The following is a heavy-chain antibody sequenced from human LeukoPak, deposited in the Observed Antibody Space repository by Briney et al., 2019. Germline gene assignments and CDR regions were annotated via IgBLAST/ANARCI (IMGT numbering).Heavy chain of an antibody. CDR3: ARDDILTGYHEAFFDY. CDR2: INPSGGST. J-gene: IGHJ4*02. Sequence: APVKVSCKASGYTFTSYYMHWVRQAPGQGLEWMGIINPSGGSTSYAQKFQGRVTMTRDTSTSTVYMELSSLRSEDTAVYYCARDDILTGYHEAFFDYWGQGTLVTVSS. CDR1: GYTFTSYY. V-gene: IGHV1-46*01. D-gene: IGHD3-9*01.